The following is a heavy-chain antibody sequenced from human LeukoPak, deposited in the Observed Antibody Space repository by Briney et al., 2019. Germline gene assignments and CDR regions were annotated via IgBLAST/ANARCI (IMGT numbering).Heavy chain of an antibody. CDR1: GFTFGDYA. CDR3: TRDGVICSSTSCYTGYFDY. CDR2: IRSKAYGGTT. J-gene: IGHJ4*02. V-gene: IGHV3-49*04. Sequence: GGSLRLSCTASGFTFGDYAMSWVRQAPGKGLEWVGFIRSKAYGGTTEYAASVKGRFTISRDDSKSIAYLQMNSLKTEDTAVYYCTRDGVICSSTSCYTGYFDYWGQGTLVTVSS. D-gene: IGHD2-2*02.